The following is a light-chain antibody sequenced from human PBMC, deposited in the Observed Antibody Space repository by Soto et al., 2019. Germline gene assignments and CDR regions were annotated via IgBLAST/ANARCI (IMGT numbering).Light chain of an antibody. CDR3: QQYNTYSYT. CDR1: QSISNW. V-gene: IGKV1-5*01. Sequence: DIQMTQSPSTLSASVGDRVTITCRASQSISNWLAWYQQRPGEAPKLLMYDASTLENWVPSRFSGSGSGTEFTLTLSGLRPDDFATYYCQQYNTYSYTFGQWTKTEIK. J-gene: IGKJ2*01. CDR2: DAS.